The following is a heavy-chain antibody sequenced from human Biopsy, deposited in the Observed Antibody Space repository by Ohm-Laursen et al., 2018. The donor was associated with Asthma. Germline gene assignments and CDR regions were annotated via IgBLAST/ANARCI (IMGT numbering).Heavy chain of an antibody. V-gene: IGHV3-53*01. CDR2: IYRGGTS. CDR3: ARGDSSGWSHYYFGY. Sequence: SLRLSCTASGFTVSRDHMFWVRQAPGKGLEWVSVIYRGGTSDTADSVRGRFTISRDFYKNTLYLQVDRLRAEDTAVYYCARGDSSGWSHYYFGYWGQGTLVTVSS. J-gene: IGHJ4*02. CDR1: GFTVSRDH. D-gene: IGHD6-19*01.